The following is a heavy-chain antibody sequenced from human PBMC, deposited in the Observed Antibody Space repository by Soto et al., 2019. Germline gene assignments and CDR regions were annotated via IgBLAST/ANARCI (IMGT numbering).Heavy chain of an antibody. J-gene: IGHJ6*02. CDR1: GYTFTGYY. Sequence: ASVKVSCKASGYTFTGYYMHWVRQAPGQGLEWMGWINPNSGGTNCAQKFQGWVTMTRDTSISTAYMELSRLRSDDTAVYYCARDLEGDRRYYYYGMDVWGQGTTVTVSS. V-gene: IGHV1-2*04. D-gene: IGHD2-21*01. CDR3: ARDLEGDRRYYYYGMDV. CDR2: INPNSGGT.